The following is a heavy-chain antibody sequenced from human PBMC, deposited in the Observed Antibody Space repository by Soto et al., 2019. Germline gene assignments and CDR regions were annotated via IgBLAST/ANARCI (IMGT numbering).Heavy chain of an antibody. CDR1: GYTFTSYA. D-gene: IGHD3-22*01. J-gene: IGHJ6*02. CDR3: ARDGADYYDSSGYYRAYYYYGMDV. CDR2: INAGNGNT. V-gene: IGHV1-3*01. Sequence: GASVKVSCKASGYTFTSYAMHWVRQAPGQRLEWMGWINAGNGNTKYSQKFQGRVTITRDTSASTAYMELSSLRSEDTAVYYCARDGADYYDSSGYYRAYYYYGMDVSGQRTTVTVSS.